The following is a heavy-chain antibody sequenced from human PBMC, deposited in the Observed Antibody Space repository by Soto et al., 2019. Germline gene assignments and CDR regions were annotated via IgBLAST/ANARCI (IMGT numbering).Heavy chain of an antibody. J-gene: IGHJ4*02. V-gene: IGHV4-4*02. CDR2: IFHSGST. CDR3: ARALDTARSDY. Sequence: SETLSLTCGISGGSISSSNWWSWVRQPPGKGLEWIGEIFHSGSTNFNPSLKSRVTISVDKSKNQFSLKLSSVTAADTAVYYCARALDTARSDYWGQGTLVTVSS. D-gene: IGHD5-18*01. CDR1: GGSISSSNW.